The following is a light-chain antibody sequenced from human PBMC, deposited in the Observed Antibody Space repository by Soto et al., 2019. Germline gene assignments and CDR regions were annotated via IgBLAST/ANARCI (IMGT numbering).Light chain of an antibody. CDR1: QSVSNSY. J-gene: IGKJ1*01. Sequence: EIVLTQAPDTLSLSPGERATLSCRASQSVSNSYLTWYQRKPGQAPGLLIYDASSRATGIPDRFSASGSGTDFTLTISRLEPEDFAVYYCQQYDRSPRTFGQGTKVEIK. CDR2: DAS. CDR3: QQYDRSPRT. V-gene: IGKV3-20*01.